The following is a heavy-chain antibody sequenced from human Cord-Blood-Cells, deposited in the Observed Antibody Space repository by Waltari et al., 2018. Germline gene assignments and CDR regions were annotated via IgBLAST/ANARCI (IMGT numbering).Heavy chain of an antibody. Sequence: QVQLQESGPGLVKPSGTLSLTCAVSGGAISSSNWWSWVRQPPGKVLEGIEEIHHSGMTNYHPSLKSRVTISLDKSKNQFSLKLSSVTAADTAVYYCASARRQQLPDYWGQGTLVTVSS. V-gene: IGHV4-4*02. CDR2: IHHSGMT. D-gene: IGHD6-13*01. CDR3: ASARRQQLPDY. CDR1: GGAISSSNW. J-gene: IGHJ4*02.